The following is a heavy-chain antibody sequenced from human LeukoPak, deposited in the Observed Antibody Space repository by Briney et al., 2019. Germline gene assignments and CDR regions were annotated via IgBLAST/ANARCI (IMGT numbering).Heavy chain of an antibody. CDR3: AKRIQSAMAMGY. J-gene: IGHJ4*02. D-gene: IGHD5-18*01. CDR1: GFTFSSYW. V-gene: IGHV3-7*03. CDR2: IKHDGSDK. Sequence: GGSLRLSCAASGFTFSSYWMSWVRQAPGKGLEWVATIKHDGSDKKYVDSVKGRFTISRDNSKNTMYLQMNSLRAEDTAVYYCAKRIQSAMAMGYWGQGTLVTVSS.